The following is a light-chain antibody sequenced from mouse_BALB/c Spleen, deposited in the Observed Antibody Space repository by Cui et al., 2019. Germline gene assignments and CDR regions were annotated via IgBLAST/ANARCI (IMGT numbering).Light chain of an antibody. Sequence: TVVTNAHTSMSTSVGDRVSITCKASQDVSTAVAWYQQKPGQSPKLLIYWASTRHTGVPDRFTGSGSGTDYTLTISSVQAEDLALYYCQQHYSTPLTFGAGTKLELK. CDR1: QDVSTA. CDR2: WAS. J-gene: IGKJ5*01. V-gene: IGKV6-25*01. CDR3: QQHYSTPLT.